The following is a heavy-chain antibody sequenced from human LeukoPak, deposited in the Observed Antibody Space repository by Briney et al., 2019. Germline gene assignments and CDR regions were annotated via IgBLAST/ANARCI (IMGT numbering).Heavy chain of an antibody. Sequence: SVKVSCKASGGTFSSYAISWVRQAPGQGLEWMGGIIPIFGTANYAQKFQGRVTITAGESTSTAYMELSSLRSEDTAVYYCARDHRRDGYNYADYWGQGTLVTVSS. D-gene: IGHD5-24*01. CDR3: ARDHRRDGYNYADY. J-gene: IGHJ4*02. CDR2: IIPIFGTA. V-gene: IGHV1-69*01. CDR1: GGTFSSYA.